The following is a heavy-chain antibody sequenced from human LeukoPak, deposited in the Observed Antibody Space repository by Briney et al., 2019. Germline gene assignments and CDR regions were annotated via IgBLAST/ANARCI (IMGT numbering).Heavy chain of an antibody. CDR1: GYTFTGYY. CDR2: INPNSGGT. V-gene: IGHV1-2*02. D-gene: IGHD3-3*01. J-gene: IGHJ4*02. Sequence: EASVXVSCKASGYTFTGYYMHWVRQAPGQGLEWMGWINPNSGGTNYAQKLQGRVTMTTDTSTSTAYMELRSLRSDDTAVYYCASGDFWSGYSFDYWGQGTLVTVSS. CDR3: ASGDFWSGYSFDY.